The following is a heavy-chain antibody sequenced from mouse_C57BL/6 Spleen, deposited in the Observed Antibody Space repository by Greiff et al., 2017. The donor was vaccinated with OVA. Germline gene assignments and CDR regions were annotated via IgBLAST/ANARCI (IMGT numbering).Heavy chain of an antibody. CDR3: ARGAYYDYDGDWYFDV. CDR2: ISYSGST. D-gene: IGHD2-4*01. V-gene: IGHV3-1*01. J-gene: IGHJ1*03. CDR1: GYSITSGYD. Sequence: VQLLQSGPGMVKPSQSLSLTCTVTGYSITSGYDWHWIRHFPGNKLEWMGYISYSGSTNYNPSLKSRISITHDTSKNHFFLKLNSVTTEDTATYYCARGAYYDYDGDWYFDVWGTGTTVTVSS.